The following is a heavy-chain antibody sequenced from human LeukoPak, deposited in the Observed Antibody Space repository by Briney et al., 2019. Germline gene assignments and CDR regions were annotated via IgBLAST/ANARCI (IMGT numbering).Heavy chain of an antibody. D-gene: IGHD6-19*01. J-gene: IGHJ4*02. CDR3: AKDLSSGCPDY. Sequence: GGSLRLSCVASGFTFSRCAMSWVRQTPGKGLEWVAVISYDGSNKYYADSVKGRFTISRDNSKNTLYLQMNSLRAEDTAVYYCAKDLSSGCPDYWGQGTLVTVSS. V-gene: IGHV3-30*18. CDR1: GFTFSRCA. CDR2: ISYDGSNK.